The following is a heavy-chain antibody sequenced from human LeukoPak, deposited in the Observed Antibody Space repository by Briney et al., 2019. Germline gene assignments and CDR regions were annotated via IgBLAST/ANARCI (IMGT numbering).Heavy chain of an antibody. CDR2: FDPEDGET. V-gene: IGHV1-24*01. CDR3: ATSTTYCGGDCSGLVLPFQH. J-gene: IGHJ1*01. Sequence: ASVKVSCKVSGYTLTELSMHWVRQAPGKGLEWMGGFDPEDGETIYAQKFQGRVTMTEDTSTDTAYMELSSLRSEDTAVYYCATSTTYCGGDCSGLVLPFQHWDQGTLVTVSS. D-gene: IGHD2-21*02. CDR1: GYTLTELS.